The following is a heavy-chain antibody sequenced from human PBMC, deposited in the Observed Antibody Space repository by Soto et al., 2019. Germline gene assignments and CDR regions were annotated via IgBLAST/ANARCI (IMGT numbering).Heavy chain of an antibody. Sequence: GASVKVSCKASGYTFTTYDIHWVRQATGQGLEWMGWMNPNNGNTGYAQRFQGRVTMTRNTSIGTAYMELSSLISEDTAVYYCARVGLRSPFYYYYYMDVWGKGTTVTVSS. CDR1: GYTFTTYD. D-gene: IGHD2-21*02. J-gene: IGHJ6*03. V-gene: IGHV1-8*01. CDR3: ARVGLRSPFYYYYYMDV. CDR2: MNPNNGNT.